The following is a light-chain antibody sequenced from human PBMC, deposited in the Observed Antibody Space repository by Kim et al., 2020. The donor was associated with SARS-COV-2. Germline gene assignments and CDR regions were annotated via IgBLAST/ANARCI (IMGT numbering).Light chain of an antibody. CDR2: DVS. CDR1: SSDVGGYNY. CDR3: SSYTSSSTYV. Sequence: QSALTQPASVSGSPGQSITISCTGTSSDVGGYNYVSWYQQHPGKAPKVMIYDVSKRPSGVSNRFSGSKSGNTASLTISGLQAEDEADYYCSSYTSSSTYVFGAGTKVTFL. J-gene: IGLJ1*01. V-gene: IGLV2-14*01.